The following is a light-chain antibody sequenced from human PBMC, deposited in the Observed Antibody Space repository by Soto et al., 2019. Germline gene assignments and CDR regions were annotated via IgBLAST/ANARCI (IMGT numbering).Light chain of an antibody. CDR3: SSYTSSTPPV. J-gene: IGLJ2*01. Sequence: QSALTQPASVSGSPGQSITITCTGTSNDVGGYAYVSWYQQYPDKAPKLVISEVSNRPSGVSHRFSGSRSGNTASLTISGLQAEDEADDSCSSYTSSTPPVFGGGTKLT. CDR2: EVS. V-gene: IGLV2-14*01. CDR1: SNDVGGYAY.